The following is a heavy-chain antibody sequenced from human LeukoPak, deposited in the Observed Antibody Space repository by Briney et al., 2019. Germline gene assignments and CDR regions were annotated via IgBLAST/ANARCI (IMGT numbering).Heavy chain of an antibody. Sequence: SETLSLTCTVSGGSISTYYWSWIRQSPGKGLEWIGYIYYTGSTNYNPSLKSRVTISVDTSKNQFSLRLSSVTAADTAIYYCARVGDWNDLVYWGQGALDTVSS. J-gene: IGHJ4*02. CDR1: GGSISTYY. CDR3: ARVGDWNDLVY. D-gene: IGHD1-1*01. CDR2: IYYTGST. V-gene: IGHV4-59*01.